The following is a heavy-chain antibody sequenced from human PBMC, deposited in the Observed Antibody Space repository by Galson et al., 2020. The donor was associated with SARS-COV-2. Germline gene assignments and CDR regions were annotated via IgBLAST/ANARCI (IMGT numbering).Heavy chain of an antibody. Sequence: SVKVSCKASGGTFSSYAISWVRQAPGQGLEWMGGIIPIFGTANYAQKFQGRVTITADESTSTAYMELSSLRSEDTAVYYCARISRTRDCSGGSCSGYYGMDVWGQGTTVTVSS. CDR3: ARISRTRDCSGGSCSGYYGMDV. D-gene: IGHD2-15*01. V-gene: IGHV1-69*13. CDR1: GGTFSSYA. J-gene: IGHJ6*02. CDR2: IIPIFGTA.